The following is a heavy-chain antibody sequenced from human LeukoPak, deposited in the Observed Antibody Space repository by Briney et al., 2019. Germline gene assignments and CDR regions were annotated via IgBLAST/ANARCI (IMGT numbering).Heavy chain of an antibody. CDR1: GGSISSSNW. J-gene: IGHJ4*02. CDR3: ARDTYYDFWSGYYSGGLDY. D-gene: IGHD3-3*01. Sequence: ETLSLTCTVSGGSISSSNWWSWVRQAPGKGLEWVANIKQDGSEKYYVDSVKGRFTISRDNAKNSLYLQMNSLRAEDTAVYYCARDTYYDFWSGYYSGGLDYWGQGTLVTVSS. CDR2: IKQDGSEK. V-gene: IGHV3-7*01.